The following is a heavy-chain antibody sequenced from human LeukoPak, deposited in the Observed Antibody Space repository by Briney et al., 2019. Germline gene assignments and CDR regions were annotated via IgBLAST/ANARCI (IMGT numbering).Heavy chain of an antibody. CDR1: GFTIGTAW. V-gene: IGHV3-15*01. CDR3: IAHFPYFYGFDV. D-gene: IGHD3-3*02. CDR2: IKSEGEGATT. J-gene: IGHJ6*04. Sequence: GGSLRPSCVSSGFTIGTAWMSWVRQAPGKGLEWLGHIKSEGEGATTDYAAPAKGRFAISRDDSKNMIYLQMSSLKIDDTAIYYCIAHFPYFYGFDVWGKGTTVTVSS.